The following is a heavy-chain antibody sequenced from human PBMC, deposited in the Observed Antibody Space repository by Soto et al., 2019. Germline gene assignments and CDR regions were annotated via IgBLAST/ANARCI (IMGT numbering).Heavy chain of an antibody. CDR1: GYSFINHY. V-gene: IGHV1-46*01. Sequence: GASVEVSCKASGYSFINHYIHWVRQAPGQGLEWMGFINPSGGSATLAQKFQGRVTMTRDTSTSTVYMELTILRSEDAAVYYCARDYLSSKLSLSYFDFWGQGTLVTVSS. CDR2: INPSGGSA. J-gene: IGHJ4*02. CDR3: ARDYLSSKLSLSYFDF. D-gene: IGHD2-2*01.